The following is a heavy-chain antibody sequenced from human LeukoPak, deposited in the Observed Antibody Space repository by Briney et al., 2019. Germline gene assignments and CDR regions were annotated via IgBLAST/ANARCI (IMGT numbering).Heavy chain of an antibody. CDR2: IYYSGST. J-gene: IGHJ6*02. Sequence: GSLRLSCAASGFTFSAYSMNWVRQAPGKGLEWIGYIYYSGSTNYNPSLKSRVTISVDTSKNQFSLKLSSVTAADTAVYYCASRKHLDVWGQGTTVTVSS. CDR1: GFTFSAYS. D-gene: IGHD3-3*02. CDR3: ASRKHLDV. V-gene: IGHV4-59*01.